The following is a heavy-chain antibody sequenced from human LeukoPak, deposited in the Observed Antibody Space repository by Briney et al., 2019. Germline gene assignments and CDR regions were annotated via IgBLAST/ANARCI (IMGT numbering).Heavy chain of an antibody. Sequence: GGSLRLSCATSGFTFRNYAMSWVRQAPGKGLEWVSCISSSGGTTYHADSAKGRFAISSDTSKNTLYLQMNILRVEDTAVYYCAKTSPGYTYGLLDYWGQGTLVTVSS. CDR3: AKTSPGYTYGLLDY. CDR1: GFTFRNYA. J-gene: IGHJ4*02. D-gene: IGHD5-18*01. V-gene: IGHV3-23*01. CDR2: ISSSGGTT.